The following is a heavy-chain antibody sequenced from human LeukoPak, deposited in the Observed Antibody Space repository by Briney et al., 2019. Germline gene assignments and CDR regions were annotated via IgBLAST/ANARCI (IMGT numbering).Heavy chain of an antibody. CDR3: ATEPAYCGGDCYDY. J-gene: IGHJ4*02. V-gene: IGHV3-53*01. Sequence: GGSLRLSCAASGFTVSSNYMSWVRQAPGKGLEWVSVIYSGGSTYYADSVKGRFTISRDNSKNTLYLQMNSLRAEDTAAYYCATEPAYCGGDCYDYWGQGTLVTVSS. D-gene: IGHD2-21*01. CDR2: IYSGGST. CDR1: GFTVSSNY.